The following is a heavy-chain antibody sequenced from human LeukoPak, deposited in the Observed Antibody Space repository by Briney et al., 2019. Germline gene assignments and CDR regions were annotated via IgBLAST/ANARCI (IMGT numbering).Heavy chain of an antibody. Sequence: ASVKVSCKASGYTFTSYDINWVRQATGQGLEWMGWMNPNSGNTGYAQKFQGRVTITRNTSISTAYMELSSLRSEDTAVYYCARGPIAAALTGYYYYYMDVWGKGTTVTVSS. CDR3: ARGPIAAALTGYYYYYMDV. J-gene: IGHJ6*03. CDR2: MNPNSGNT. CDR1: GYTFTSYD. V-gene: IGHV1-8*03. D-gene: IGHD6-13*01.